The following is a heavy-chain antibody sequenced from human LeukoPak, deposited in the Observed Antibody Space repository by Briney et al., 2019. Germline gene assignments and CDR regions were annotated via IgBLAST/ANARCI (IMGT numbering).Heavy chain of an antibody. J-gene: IGHJ4*02. Sequence: GGSLRLSCAASGFTFSSYAMHWVRQAPGKGLEWVAVISYDGSNKYYADSVKGRFTISRDNSKNTLYLQMNSLRAEDTAVYYCASPSSDNSAFDYWGQGTLVTVSS. CDR3: ASPSSDNSAFDY. CDR2: ISYDGSNK. D-gene: IGHD5-24*01. V-gene: IGHV3-30-3*01. CDR1: GFTFSSYA.